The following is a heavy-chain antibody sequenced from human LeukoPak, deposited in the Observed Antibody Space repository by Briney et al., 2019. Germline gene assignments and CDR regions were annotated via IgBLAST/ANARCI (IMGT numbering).Heavy chain of an antibody. CDR3: ARDSYHFDSPDY. D-gene: IGHD3-22*01. CDR1: GFTFSSYS. J-gene: IGHJ4*02. CDR2: ISSSSSYI. V-gene: IGHV3-21*01. Sequence: PGGSLRLSCAASGFTFSSYSMNWVRQAPGKGLEWVSSISSSSSYIYYADSVKGRFTVSRDNAKNSLYLQMNSLRAEDTAVYYCARDSYHFDSPDYWGQGTLVTVSS.